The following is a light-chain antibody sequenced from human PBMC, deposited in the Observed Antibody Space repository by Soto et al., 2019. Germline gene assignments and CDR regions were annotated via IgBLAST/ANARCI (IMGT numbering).Light chain of an antibody. Sequence: EIVMTQSPATLSVSPEERATLSCRASQSVNTDLACSQQKPGQAPRLLIHDASTRAIGTPVRFSGSGSRTEFTLSISSLQSEDVAIYYCLQYNNWPLGFGEGTKVEIK. CDR2: DAS. CDR3: LQYNNWPLG. CDR1: QSVNTD. V-gene: IGKV3-15*01. J-gene: IGKJ4*01.